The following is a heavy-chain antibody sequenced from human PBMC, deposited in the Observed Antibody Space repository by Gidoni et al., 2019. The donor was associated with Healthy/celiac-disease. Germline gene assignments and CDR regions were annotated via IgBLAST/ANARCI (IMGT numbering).Heavy chain of an antibody. Sequence: EVQLVESGGGLVQPGGSLSLSCAASGFTFSSYWMSWVRQAPGKGLEWVANIKQDGSEKYYVDSVKGRFTISRDNAKNSLYLQMNSLRAEDTAVYYCARDSYLPDSGSYYDYWGQGTLVTVSS. CDR3: ARDSYLPDSGSYYDY. CDR2: IKQDGSEK. V-gene: IGHV3-7*01. CDR1: GFTFSSYW. D-gene: IGHD1-26*01. J-gene: IGHJ4*02.